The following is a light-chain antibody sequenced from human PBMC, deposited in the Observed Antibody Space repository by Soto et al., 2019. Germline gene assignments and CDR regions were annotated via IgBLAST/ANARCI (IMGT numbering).Light chain of an antibody. CDR3: SSYTSSSSV. CDR1: SSDVGGYNY. V-gene: IGLV2-14*01. CDR2: DVS. J-gene: IGLJ1*01. Sequence: QSALTQPASVSGSPGQSITISCTGTSSDVGGYNYVSWYQQHPGKAPKLMIYDVSNRPSGVSNRFSGSKSGNTASLTISGLQAEDEADYYCSSYTSSSSVFGTGTKAHRP.